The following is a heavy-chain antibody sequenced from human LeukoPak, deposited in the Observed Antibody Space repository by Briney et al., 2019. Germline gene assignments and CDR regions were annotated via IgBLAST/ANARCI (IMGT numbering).Heavy chain of an antibody. J-gene: IGHJ4*02. CDR2: INHSGST. CDR3: ARVSAAMVSYDY. D-gene: IGHD2-2*01. V-gene: IGHV4-34*01. CDR1: GGSFSGYY. Sequence: SETLSLTYAVYGGSFSGYYWSWIRQPPGKGLEWIGEINHSGSTNYNPSLKSRVTISVDTSKNQFSLKLSSVTAADTAVYYCARVSAAMVSYDYWGQGTLVTVSS.